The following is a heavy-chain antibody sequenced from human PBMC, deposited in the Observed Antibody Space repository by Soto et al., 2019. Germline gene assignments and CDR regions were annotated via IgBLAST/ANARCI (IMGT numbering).Heavy chain of an antibody. D-gene: IGHD2-2*01. Sequence: QVKLQQWGAGLLRPSETLSLTCALYGGSFSGYYWGWIRQPPGKGLEFIGEINHSRSTNYNPSLKSRVTISADTSKNQFSLKLSSVTAADTAVYYCAFEYCSNTKCLVRVFDPWSQGILVTVSS. CDR2: INHSRST. CDR3: AFEYCSNTKCLVRVFDP. V-gene: IGHV4-34*01. CDR1: GGSFSGYY. J-gene: IGHJ5*02.